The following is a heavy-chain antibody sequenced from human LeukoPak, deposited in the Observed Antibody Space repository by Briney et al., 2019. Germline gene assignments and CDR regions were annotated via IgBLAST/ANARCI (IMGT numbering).Heavy chain of an antibody. V-gene: IGHV3-53*01. CDR1: GFTVSSNY. D-gene: IGHD6-13*01. Sequence: GGSLRLSCAASGFTVSSNYMSWVRQAPGKGLEWASVMYSYGSTSYVDSVKGRFTISRDNSKNTLYLQMNSLRVEDTAVYYCARGPSSSWWDNWFDPWGQGTLVTVSS. CDR2: MYSYGST. CDR3: ARGPSSSWWDNWFDP. J-gene: IGHJ5*02.